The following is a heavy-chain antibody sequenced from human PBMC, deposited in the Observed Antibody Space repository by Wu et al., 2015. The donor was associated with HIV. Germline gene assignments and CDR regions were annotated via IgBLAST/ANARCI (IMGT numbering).Heavy chain of an antibody. J-gene: IGHJ5*02. CDR1: GYTFSDYY. Sequence: QVQLVQSGAEVKKPGASVKVSCKASGYTFSDYYLHWIRQAPGQGLEWMGWINPKDGATDFARKFQGRVTMTRDTSFSTAYLNLLSLTSDDTAVYYCAKGLRFWAAHFADNWFDPWGQGTLVTVSS. D-gene: IGHD3-3*01. CDR2: INPKDGAT. V-gene: IGHV1-2*02. CDR3: AKGLRFWAAHFADNWFDP.